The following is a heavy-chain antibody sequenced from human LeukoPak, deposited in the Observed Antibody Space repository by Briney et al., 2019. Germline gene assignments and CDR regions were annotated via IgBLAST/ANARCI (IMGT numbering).Heavy chain of an antibody. CDR2: IYYSGST. Sequence: PSETLSLTCTVPGGSISSYYWSWIRQPPGKGLEWIGYIYYSGSTNYNPSLKSRVTISVDTSKNQFSLKLSSVTAADTAVYYCARGQLTTGVDYWGQGTLVTVSS. CDR1: GGSISSYY. CDR3: ARGQLTTGVDY. D-gene: IGHD4-17*01. J-gene: IGHJ4*02. V-gene: IGHV4-59*01.